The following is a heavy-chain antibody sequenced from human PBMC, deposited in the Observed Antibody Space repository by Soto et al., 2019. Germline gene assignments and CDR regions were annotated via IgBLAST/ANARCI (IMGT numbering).Heavy chain of an antibody. CDR1: GFTFSSYA. CDR2: ISYDGSNK. V-gene: IGHV3-30-3*01. CDR3: ARDLAAAGTYYYYGMDV. J-gene: IGHJ6*02. Sequence: QVQLVESGGGVVQPGRSLRLSCAASGFTFSSYAMHWVRQAPGKGLEWVAVISYDGSNKYYADSVKGRFTISRDNSKNTLYLQMNSLRAEDTAVYYCARDLAAAGTYYYYGMDVWGQGTTVTVSS. D-gene: IGHD6-13*01.